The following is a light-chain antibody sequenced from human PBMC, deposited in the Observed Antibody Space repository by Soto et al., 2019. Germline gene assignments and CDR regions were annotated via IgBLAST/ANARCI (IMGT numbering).Light chain of an antibody. CDR3: QQYGSALST. Sequence: EIVLTQSPGTLSLSPGERATLSCRASQSVSSSYLAWYQQKPGQAPRLLIYGASSRATGIPDRFSGSGSGTDFTLSVSRVEPEDFAVYYCQQYGSALSTFGQGTRLEMK. V-gene: IGKV3-20*01. J-gene: IGKJ5*01. CDR1: QSVSSSY. CDR2: GAS.